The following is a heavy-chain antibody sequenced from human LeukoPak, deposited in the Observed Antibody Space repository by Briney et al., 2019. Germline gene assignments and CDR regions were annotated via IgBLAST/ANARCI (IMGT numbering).Heavy chain of an antibody. D-gene: IGHD2-2*01. Sequence: GGSLRLSCAASGFTVSSNYMSWVRQAPGKGLEWVSVIYSGGSTYYADSVKGRFTISRDNSKNTLYLQMNSLRAEDTAVYYCARESIVVVPAAQDYYYMDVWGKGTTVTISS. V-gene: IGHV3-53*01. CDR2: IYSGGST. CDR3: ARESIVVVPAAQDYYYMDV. CDR1: GFTVSSNY. J-gene: IGHJ6*03.